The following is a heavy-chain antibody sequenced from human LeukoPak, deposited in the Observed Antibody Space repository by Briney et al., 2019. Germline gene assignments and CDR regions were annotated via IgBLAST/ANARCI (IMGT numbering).Heavy chain of an antibody. J-gene: IGHJ5*02. V-gene: IGHV1-69*04. CDR1: VGTCSSYA. CDR2: IIPILGIA. CDR3: AKGGDYGDYDWFDP. D-gene: IGHD4-17*01. Sequence: SLEVYCNASVGTCSSYAISWVRQACGQRLELMGRIIPILGIANYAQKFQGRVTITADKSTSTAYMELSSLRSEDTAVYYCAKGGDYGDYDWFDPWGQGTLVTVSS.